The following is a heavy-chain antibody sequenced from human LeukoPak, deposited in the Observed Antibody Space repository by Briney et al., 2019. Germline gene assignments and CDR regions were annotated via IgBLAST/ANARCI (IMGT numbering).Heavy chain of an antibody. CDR3: AKKVVVGATSPYSDFQD. V-gene: IGHV3-23*01. Sequence: GGSLRLSCEASGFTFSSYAMSWVRQAPGKGLEWVSAISGSGVTTHYAGSVKGRFPISRDNSKNTLYLQMNSLRAEDTALYYCAKKVVVGATSPYSDFQDWGQGTLVTVSS. D-gene: IGHD1-26*01. CDR1: GFTFSSYA. J-gene: IGHJ1*01. CDR2: ISGSGVTT.